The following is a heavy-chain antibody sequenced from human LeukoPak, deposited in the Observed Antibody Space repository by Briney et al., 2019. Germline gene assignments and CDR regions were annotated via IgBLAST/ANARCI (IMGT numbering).Heavy chain of an antibody. CDR3: ARDTAMVLTYYFDY. D-gene: IGHD5-18*01. J-gene: IGHJ4*02. CDR1: GGTFSSYA. Sequence: SVKVSCKASGGTFSSYAISWVRQAPGQGLEWMGRIIPILGIANYAQKFQGRVTITADKSTSTAYMELNSLRSEDTAVYYCARDTAMVLTYYFDYWGQGTLVTVSS. V-gene: IGHV1-69*04. CDR2: IIPILGIA.